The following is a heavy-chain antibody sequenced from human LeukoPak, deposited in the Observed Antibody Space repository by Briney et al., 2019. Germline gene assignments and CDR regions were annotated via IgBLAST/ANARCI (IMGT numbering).Heavy chain of an antibody. V-gene: IGHV1-18*01. D-gene: IGHD1-26*01. CDR3: ALAPSGSYRFDY. Sequence: ASVKVSCKASGYTFTSYGISWVRQAPGQGLEWMGWISAYNGNTNYAQKLQGRVTMTTDTSTSTACMELRSLRSDDTAVYYCALAPSGSYRFDYWGQGTLVTVSS. CDR1: GYTFTSYG. J-gene: IGHJ4*02. CDR2: ISAYNGNT.